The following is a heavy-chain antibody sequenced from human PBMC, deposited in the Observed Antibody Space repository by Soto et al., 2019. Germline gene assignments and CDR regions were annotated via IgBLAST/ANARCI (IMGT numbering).Heavy chain of an antibody. CDR3: ARDCSCSTSCSYYGMDV. CDR1: GDSISSDNW. J-gene: IGHJ6*02. V-gene: IGHV4-4*02. CDR2: IYHSGST. Sequence: QVQLQESGPGLVKPSGTLSLTCAVSGDSISSDNWWSWVRQPPGKGLEWIGEIYHSGSTNYNPSLKSRVTISLDKSKNQFSLKLSSVTAADTAVYYCARDCSCSTSCSYYGMDVWCQGTTVAVSS. D-gene: IGHD2-2*01.